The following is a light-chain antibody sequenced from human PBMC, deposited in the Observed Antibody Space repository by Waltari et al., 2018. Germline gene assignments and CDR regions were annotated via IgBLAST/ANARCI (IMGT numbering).Light chain of an antibody. CDR3: QQYNNWPPWT. J-gene: IGKJ1*01. Sequence: EIVMTQSPATLSVSPGEIATLSCRASQSVRNNLVWYQQKPGQAPRLLIYGASTRVTGIPAMLSGSRSGTEFTRTISSLQSEDFAVYYCQQYNNWPPWTFGQGTKVEIK. V-gene: IGKV3-15*01. CDR1: QSVRNN. CDR2: GAS.